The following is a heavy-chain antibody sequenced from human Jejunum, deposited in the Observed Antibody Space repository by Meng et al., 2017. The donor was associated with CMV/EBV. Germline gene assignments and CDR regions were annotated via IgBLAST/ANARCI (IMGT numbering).Heavy chain of an antibody. CDR2: VIPILTSS. Sequence: NYVVGWVRQAPGQGLEWVGGVIPILTSSNYAQKFQGRVTIIADKSTTTVYMEVSSLKSEDTAIYYCASGTIFGVVTPYYYGLDAWGQGTTVTVSS. V-gene: IGHV1-69*06. D-gene: IGHD3-3*01. CDR3: ASGTIFGVVTPYYYGLDA. J-gene: IGHJ6*02. CDR1: NYV.